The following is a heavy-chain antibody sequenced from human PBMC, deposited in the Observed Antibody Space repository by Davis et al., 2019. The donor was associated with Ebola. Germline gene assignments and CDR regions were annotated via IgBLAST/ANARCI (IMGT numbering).Heavy chain of an antibody. CDR3: ARGEAAAVFSYNWFDP. D-gene: IGHD6-13*01. J-gene: IGHJ5*02. CDR2: IYNTGYR. Sequence: SETLSLTCSVSGASISSGAHYWSWIRQRPGMGLDYIGYIYNTGYRYYNPSLESRVTLSLDTSKNQLSLKLRSVTAADTAIYYCARGEAAAVFSYNWFDPWGQGTLVTVSS. CDR1: GASISSGAHY. V-gene: IGHV4-31*03.